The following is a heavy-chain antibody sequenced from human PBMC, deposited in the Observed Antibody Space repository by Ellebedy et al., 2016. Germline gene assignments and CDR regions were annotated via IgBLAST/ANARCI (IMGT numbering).Heavy chain of an antibody. Sequence: GGSLRLXXAASGFTFSNAWMSWVRQAPGKGLEWVGRIKSKTDGGTTDYAAPVKGRFTISRDDSKNTLYLQMNSLKTEDTAVYYCTTDRSTVTITMVWYYGMDVWGQGTTVTVSS. D-gene: IGHD4-17*01. CDR3: TTDRSTVTITMVWYYGMDV. CDR2: IKSKTDGGTT. V-gene: IGHV3-15*01. CDR1: GFTFSNAW. J-gene: IGHJ6*02.